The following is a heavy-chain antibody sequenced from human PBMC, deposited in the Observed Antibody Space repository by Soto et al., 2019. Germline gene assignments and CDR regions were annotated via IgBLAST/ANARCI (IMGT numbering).Heavy chain of an antibody. CDR2: INHSRST. CDR1: GGYFRGYY. CDR3: ARGIYDFWSSYDTWFEP. D-gene: IGHD3-3*01. V-gene: IGHV4-34*01. J-gene: IGHJ5*02. Sequence: LSLTCSVYGGYFRGYYLSWVRKSPGRGLEWIGEINHSRSTNYNPSLKSRVTISVDTSKDQFSLKLTSVTAADTAVYYCARGIYDFWSSYDTWFEPWGQGPLVTVSS.